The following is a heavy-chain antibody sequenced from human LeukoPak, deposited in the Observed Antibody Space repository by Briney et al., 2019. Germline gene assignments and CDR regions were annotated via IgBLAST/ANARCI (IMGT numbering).Heavy chain of an antibody. J-gene: IGHJ6*02. CDR1: GFTFSSYW. CDR2: INTDGSSL. V-gene: IGHV3-74*01. CDR3: ARDGS. Sequence: GGSLRLSCAASGFTFSSYWMYWVRQAPGKGPVWVARINTDGSSLNYADSVKGRFTISRDNAKNTLYLQMNSLGAEDTAVYYCARDGSWGQGTTVTVSS.